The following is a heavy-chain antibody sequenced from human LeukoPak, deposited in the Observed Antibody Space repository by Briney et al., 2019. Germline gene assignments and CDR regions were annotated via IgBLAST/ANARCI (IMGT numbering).Heavy chain of an antibody. Sequence: PGGSLRLSCAASGFTFGGFWMSWVRQAPGRGLEWVANINPDGSIKYYVDSIKGRFSISRDNAKNSLYLQMNSPRAEDTAVYYCASGFLQWLYWGQGTLVVVSS. CDR1: GFTFGGFW. CDR2: INPDGSIK. D-gene: IGHD3-3*01. V-gene: IGHV3-7*01. J-gene: IGHJ4*02. CDR3: ASGFLQWLY.